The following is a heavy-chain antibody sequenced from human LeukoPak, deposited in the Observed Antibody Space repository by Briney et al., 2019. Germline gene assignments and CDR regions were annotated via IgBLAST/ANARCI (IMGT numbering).Heavy chain of an antibody. J-gene: IGHJ4*02. D-gene: IGHD3-22*01. CDR2: ISGSGGST. Sequence: GSLRLSCAASGFTFSSYAMSWVRQAPGKGLEWVSAISGSGGSTYYADPVKGRFTISRDNSKNTLYLQMNSLRAEDTAVYYCARDTYYYDSSGYYPFGYWGQGTLVTVSS. V-gene: IGHV3-23*01. CDR3: ARDTYYYDSSGYYPFGY. CDR1: GFTFSSYA.